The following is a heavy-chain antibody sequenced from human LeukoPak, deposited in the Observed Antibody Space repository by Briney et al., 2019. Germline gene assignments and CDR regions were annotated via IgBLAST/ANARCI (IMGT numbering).Heavy chain of an antibody. J-gene: IGHJ4*02. CDR3: ARSPSQYYDFWSGYQQRDY. V-gene: IGHV1-69*05. CDR1: GGTFSSYA. D-gene: IGHD3-3*01. CDR2: IIPIFGTA. Sequence: SVKVSCKASGGTFSSYAISWVRQAPGQGLEWMGGIIPIFGTANYAQKFQGRVTITTDGSTSTAYMELSSLRSEDTAVYYCARSPSQYYDFWSGYQQRDYWGQGTLVTVSS.